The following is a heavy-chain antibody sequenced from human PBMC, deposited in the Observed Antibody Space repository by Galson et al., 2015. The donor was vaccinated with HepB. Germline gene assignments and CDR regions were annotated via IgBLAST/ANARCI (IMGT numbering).Heavy chain of an antibody. V-gene: IGHV5-51*03. J-gene: IGHJ4*02. CDR3: ASLPFSPYSSSWYADY. D-gene: IGHD6-13*01. Sequence: QSGAEVKKPGESLKISCKGSGYSFTSYWIGWVRQMPGKGLEWMGIIYPGDSDTRYSPSFQGQVAISADKSISTAYLQWSSLKASDTAMYYCASLPFSPYSSSWYADYWGQGTLVTVSS. CDR1: GYSFTSYW. CDR2: IYPGDSDT.